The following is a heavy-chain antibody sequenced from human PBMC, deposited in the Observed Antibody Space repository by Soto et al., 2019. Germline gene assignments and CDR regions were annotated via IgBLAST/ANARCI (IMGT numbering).Heavy chain of an antibody. D-gene: IGHD3-9*01. Sequence: QVQLVQSGAEVKKPGASVKVSCEVSGYTLTELSIHWVRQAPGKGLEWMGGFDPENGEAIYARRFQGRVTMTEDTSTDTAYMELSSLRSDDTAVYYCATGHNYDPVTGYYIGLDYWGQGTLVTVSS. V-gene: IGHV1-24*01. CDR2: FDPENGEA. CDR1: GYTLTELS. CDR3: ATGHNYDPVTGYYIGLDY. J-gene: IGHJ4*02.